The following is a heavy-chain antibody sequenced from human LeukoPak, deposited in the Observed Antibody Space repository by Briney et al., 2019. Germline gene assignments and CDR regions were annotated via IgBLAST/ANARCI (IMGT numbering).Heavy chain of an antibody. D-gene: IGHD2-8*01. V-gene: IGHV3-64*01. J-gene: IGHJ6*02. Sequence: GGSLRLSCAASGFTFSSYAMHWVRPAPGKGLEYVSAISSNGGSTYYANSVKGRFTISRDNSKNTLYLQMGSLRAEDMAVYYCARSSSVYYYGMDVWGQGTTVTVSS. CDR1: GFTFSSYA. CDR2: ISSNGGST. CDR3: ARSSSVYYYGMDV.